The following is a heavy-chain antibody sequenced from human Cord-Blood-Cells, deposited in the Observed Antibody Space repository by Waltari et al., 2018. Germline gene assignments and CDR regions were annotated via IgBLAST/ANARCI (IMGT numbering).Heavy chain of an antibody. CDR1: GGTFSSYA. Sequence: QVQLVQSGAEVKKPGSSVKVSCKASGGTFSSYAISWVRQAPGQGLEWMGGIIPICGTANYAQKCQGRVTITADESTSTAYMELSSLRSEDTAVYYCARFSDRTAALYYGMDVWGQGTTVTVSS. CDR3: ARFSDRTAALYYGMDV. J-gene: IGHJ6*02. D-gene: IGHD6-13*01. V-gene: IGHV1-69*01. CDR2: IIPICGTA.